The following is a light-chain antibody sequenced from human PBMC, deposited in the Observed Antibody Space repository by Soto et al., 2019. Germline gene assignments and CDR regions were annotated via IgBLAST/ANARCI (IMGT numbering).Light chain of an antibody. CDR1: QSFLYSSNNKNY. CDR2: WAS. CDR3: QQYYSTQWT. V-gene: IGKV4-1*01. J-gene: IGKJ1*01. Sequence: MSQSRWSLDLYIGERATINCKSSQSFLYSSNNKNYLAWYQQKPGQPPKLLIYWASTRESGVPDRFSGSGSGPDFTLTISSLRAEDVAVYYCQQYYSTQWTFGQGTKVDI.